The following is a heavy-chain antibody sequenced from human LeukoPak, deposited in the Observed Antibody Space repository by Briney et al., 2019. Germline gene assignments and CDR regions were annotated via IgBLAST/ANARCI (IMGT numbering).Heavy chain of an antibody. D-gene: IGHD2-21*01. CDR1: GYSFTSYW. V-gene: IGHV5-51*01. CDR3: ARTKPYCGGDCYSEAFDI. CDR2: IYPGDSDT. J-gene: IGHJ3*02. Sequence: PGESLKISCKGSGYSFTSYWIGWVRQMPGKGLEWMGIIYPGDSDTRYSPSFQGQVTISADKSISTAYLQWSSLKASDTAMYYCARTKPYCGGDCYSEAFDIWGQGTMVTVSS.